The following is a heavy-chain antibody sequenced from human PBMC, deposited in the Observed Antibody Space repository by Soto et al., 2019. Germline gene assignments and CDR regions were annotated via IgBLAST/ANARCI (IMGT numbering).Heavy chain of an antibody. V-gene: IGHV3-74*01. D-gene: IGHD1-26*01. CDR1: GFSFSTYW. Sequence: EVQLVESGGGLVQPGGSLRLSCAASGFSFSTYWMYWVRQAPGKGLVWVSRINVDGNTINYADSVKGRFTVSRDNAKNTLYLQMNSLRGEDTAVYYCARDEGREGPEYFHHWGQGTLVTVSS. J-gene: IGHJ1*01. CDR3: ARDEGREGPEYFHH. CDR2: INVDGNTI.